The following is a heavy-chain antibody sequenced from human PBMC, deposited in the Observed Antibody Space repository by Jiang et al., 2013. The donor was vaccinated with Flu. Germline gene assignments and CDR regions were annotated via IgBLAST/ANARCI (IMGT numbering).Heavy chain of an antibody. Sequence: AFIRYDGSNKYYADSVKGRFTISRDNSKNTLYLQMNSLRAEDTAVYYCAKETQLLWFGELSYYFDYWGQGTLVTVSS. J-gene: IGHJ4*02. CDR2: IRYDGSNK. CDR3: AKETQLLWFGELSYYFDY. D-gene: IGHD3-10*01. V-gene: IGHV3-30*02.